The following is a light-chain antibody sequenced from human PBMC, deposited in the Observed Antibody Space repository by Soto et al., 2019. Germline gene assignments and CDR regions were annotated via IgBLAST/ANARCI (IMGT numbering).Light chain of an antibody. CDR1: QGVSSN. CDR3: QQYNNWQT. V-gene: IGKV3-15*01. Sequence: EIVMTQSPATLSVSPGERATLSCRPSQGVSSNLAWYQKKPGQAPRLLIYGPSTRATGIPARFSGSGSGTEFTLTISSLQSEDFAVYYCQQYNNWQTFGQGTKVEIK. J-gene: IGKJ1*01. CDR2: GPS.